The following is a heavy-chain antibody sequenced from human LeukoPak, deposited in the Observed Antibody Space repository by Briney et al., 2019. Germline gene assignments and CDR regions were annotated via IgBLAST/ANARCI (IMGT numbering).Heavy chain of an antibody. D-gene: IGHD1-1*01. V-gene: IGHV3-53*01. CDR2: IYSGGST. J-gene: IGHJ4*02. CDR3: ARGPAGYN. Sequence: GWSLRLSCAASGFTFSSYWMHWVRQVPGKGLVWVSVIYSGGSTDYADSVKGRFTISRDNLKNALYLQMNSLRAEDTAVYYCARGPAGYNWGQGTLVTFSS. CDR1: GFTFSSYW.